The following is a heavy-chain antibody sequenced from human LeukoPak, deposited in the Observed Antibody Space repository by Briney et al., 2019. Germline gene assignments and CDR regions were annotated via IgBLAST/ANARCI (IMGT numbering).Heavy chain of an antibody. D-gene: IGHD3-22*01. CDR3: ARGNYYDSSGYYSPLWY. J-gene: IGHJ4*02. V-gene: IGHV4-34*01. Sequence: SETLSLTCAVYGGSFSGYYWSWIRQPPGKGLEWIGEINHSGSTNYNPSLKSRVTISVDTSKNQFSLKLSSVTAADTAVYYCARGNYYDSSGYYSPLWYWGQGTLVTVS. CDR2: INHSGST. CDR1: GGSFSGYY.